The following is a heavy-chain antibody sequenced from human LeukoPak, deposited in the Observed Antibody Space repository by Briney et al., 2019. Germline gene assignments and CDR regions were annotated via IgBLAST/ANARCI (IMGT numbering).Heavy chain of an antibody. Sequence: PGGSLRLSCAASGFTVSSNYMSWVRQAPGKGLEWVSVIYSGGSTYYADSVKGRFTISRDNSKNTLYLQMNSLRAEDTGVYYCARVRTDYGDYYFDYWGQGTLVTVSS. D-gene: IGHD4-17*01. CDR2: IYSGGST. CDR1: GFTVSSNY. V-gene: IGHV3-53*01. J-gene: IGHJ4*02. CDR3: ARVRTDYGDYYFDY.